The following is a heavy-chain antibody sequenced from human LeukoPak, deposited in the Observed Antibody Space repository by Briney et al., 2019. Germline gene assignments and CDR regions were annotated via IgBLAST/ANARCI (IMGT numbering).Heavy chain of an antibody. Sequence: PGGSLGLSCAASGFTFSSYAMSWVRQAPGKGLEWVSAISGSGGSTYYADSVKGRFTISRDNSKNTLYLQMNSLRAEDTAVYYCASRNRFLEWLYYYYGMDVWGQGTTVTVS. V-gene: IGHV3-23*01. D-gene: IGHD3-3*01. J-gene: IGHJ6*02. CDR1: GFTFSSYA. CDR2: ISGSGGST. CDR3: ASRNRFLEWLYYYYGMDV.